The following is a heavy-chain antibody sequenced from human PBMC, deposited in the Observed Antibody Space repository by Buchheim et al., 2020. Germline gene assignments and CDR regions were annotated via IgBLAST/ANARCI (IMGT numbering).Heavy chain of an antibody. J-gene: IGHJ4*02. CDR3: AKLGVPDFWRNYPFDY. CDR2: IRDSGGSP. D-gene: IGHD3-3*01. CDR1: GFTFTSYA. Sequence: EVQLLESGGGLVQPGGSLRLSCAASGFTFTSYAMSWVRQAPGKGLEWVSAIRDSGGSPYYADSVEGRFTISRDNTKDTFYLQMYGLRAEDTAIYYCAKLGVPDFWRNYPFDYWGLGTL. V-gene: IGHV3-23*01.